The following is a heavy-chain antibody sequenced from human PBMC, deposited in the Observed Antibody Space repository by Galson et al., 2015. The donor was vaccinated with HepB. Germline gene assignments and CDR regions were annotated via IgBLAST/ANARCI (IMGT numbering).Heavy chain of an antibody. V-gene: IGHV1-69*04. CDR3: ATLTPSDPRGFHI. Sequence: SVKVSCKASGGTFSNYAIIWVRQAPRQALECVGRIIPMLGSIKYAQRFHGRVTMTADKSTSTAYMELSSLRSQDTAVYYCATLTPSDPRGFHIWGQGTRVTVSS. CDR2: IIPMLGSI. D-gene: IGHD3-9*01. CDR1: GGTFSNYA. J-gene: IGHJ3*02.